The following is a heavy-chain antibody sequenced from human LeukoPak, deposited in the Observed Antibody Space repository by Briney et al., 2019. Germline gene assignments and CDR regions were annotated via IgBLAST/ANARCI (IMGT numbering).Heavy chain of an antibody. V-gene: IGHV3-9*01. J-gene: IGHJ6*03. D-gene: IGHD3-16*01. Sequence: GGSLRLSCAGSGFTFDYYAMHWVRQTPGKGLEWVPGISWNSGNIAYADFVGGRFTISIDNAKNSLSLQMNSLSDEDTAVYYCAKDAYGGATFCCYMDLWGKGTTVTVSS. CDR2: ISWNSGNI. CDR3: AKDAYGGATFCCYMDL. CDR1: GFTFDYYA.